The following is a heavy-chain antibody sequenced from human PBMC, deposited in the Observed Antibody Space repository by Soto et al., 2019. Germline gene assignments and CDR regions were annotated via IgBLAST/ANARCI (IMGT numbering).Heavy chain of an antibody. V-gene: IGHV4-34*01. D-gene: IGHD2-8*01. Sequence: ASETLSLTCAVYGGSFSGYYWSWIRQPPGKGLEWIGEINHSGSTNYNPSLKSRVTISVDTSKNQFSLKLSSVTAADTAVYYCARFIVLMVYAAWFDPWGQGTLVTVSS. J-gene: IGHJ5*02. CDR1: GGSFSGYY. CDR2: INHSGST. CDR3: ARFIVLMVYAAWFDP.